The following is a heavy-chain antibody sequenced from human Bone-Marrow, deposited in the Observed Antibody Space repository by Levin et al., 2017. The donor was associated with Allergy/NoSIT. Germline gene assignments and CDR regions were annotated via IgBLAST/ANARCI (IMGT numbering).Heavy chain of an antibody. CDR1: GGSISNYY. D-gene: IGHD6-19*01. CDR2: ISYSGST. V-gene: IGHV4-59*01. J-gene: IGHJ6*02. CDR3: ASGEIVAVTGSYYYYGLDV. Sequence: SETLSLTCTVSGGSISNYYWSWIRQPPGKGLEWIGYISYSGSTNYNPSLKSRVTISMDTSKNQFSLKFSSVTVADTAVYYCASGEIVAVTGSYYYYGLDVWGQGTTVTVSS.